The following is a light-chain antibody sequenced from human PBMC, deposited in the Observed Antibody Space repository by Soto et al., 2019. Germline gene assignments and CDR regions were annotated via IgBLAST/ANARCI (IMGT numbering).Light chain of an antibody. V-gene: IGLV2-8*01. Sequence: QSALTQPPSASGSPGQSVTISCTGTSSDVGGYNYVSWYQQHPGKAPKLMIYEVSKRPSGVPDRFSGSKSGNTASLTVSGLQAEDEADYYCSSYAGSNNVFGTGTKVTVL. CDR1: SSDVGGYNY. CDR3: SSYAGSNNV. J-gene: IGLJ1*01. CDR2: EVS.